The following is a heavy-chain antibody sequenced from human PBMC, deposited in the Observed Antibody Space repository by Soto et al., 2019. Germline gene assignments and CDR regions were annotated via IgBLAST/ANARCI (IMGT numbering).Heavy chain of an antibody. D-gene: IGHD4-17*01. J-gene: IGHJ5*02. CDR1: GGSISSGGYS. V-gene: IGHV4-31*11. Sequence: SETLSLTCAVSGGSISSGGYSWSWIRQPPGKGLEWIGYIYYSGSTYYNPSLKSRVTISVDTSKNQFSLKLSSVTAADTAVYYCATLTTYRFDPWGQGTLVTVSS. CDR3: ATLTTYRFDP. CDR2: IYYSGST.